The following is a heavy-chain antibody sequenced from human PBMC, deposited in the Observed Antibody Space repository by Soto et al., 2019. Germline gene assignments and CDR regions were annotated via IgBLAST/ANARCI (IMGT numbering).Heavy chain of an antibody. CDR2: IHYRGTT. D-gene: IGHD6-19*01. Sequence: VQLQESGPGLVKPAETLSLTCTVSGGTLSNFYWSWVRQSPGKGLEWIGYIHYRGTTNYSPSLKSRVIMSIDASKNQFSLTLKSVTAADTAVYYCTRTRPTGWFSPVDSWGQGIPVTVSS. J-gene: IGHJ4*02. CDR3: TRTRPTGWFSPVDS. CDR1: GGTLSNFY. V-gene: IGHV4-59*01.